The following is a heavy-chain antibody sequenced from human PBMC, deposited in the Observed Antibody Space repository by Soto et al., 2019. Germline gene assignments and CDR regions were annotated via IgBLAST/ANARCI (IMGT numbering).Heavy chain of an antibody. V-gene: IGHV3-21*01. Sequence: GSLRLSCAPAGFTFRSSTMNWLRQAPGKRLEWVSTISINSAHIYYTDALRGRLTLSRDTAKNTLHPQTNSLRPEHTPVDYRTRAAARDCSARGWFVPWGPGSLVTASS. CDR1: GFTFRSST. D-gene: IGHD2-21*02. J-gene: IGHJ5*02. CDR3: TRAAARDCSARGWFVP. CDR2: ISINSAHI.